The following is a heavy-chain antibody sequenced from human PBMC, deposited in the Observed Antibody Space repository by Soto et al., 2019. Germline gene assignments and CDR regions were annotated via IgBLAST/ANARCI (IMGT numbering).Heavy chain of an antibody. Sequence: ASVKVSCKASGYTFTGYYMHWVRQAPGQGLEWMGWINPNSCGTNYAQKLQRLVTINRDTSISTAYMVPSSMRSDDTAVDYTARDAPHPLYYSDYWGQGTLVTVSS. V-gene: IGHV1-2*02. J-gene: IGHJ4*02. CDR2: INPNSCGT. CDR3: ARDAPHPLYYSDY. CDR1: GYTFTGYY.